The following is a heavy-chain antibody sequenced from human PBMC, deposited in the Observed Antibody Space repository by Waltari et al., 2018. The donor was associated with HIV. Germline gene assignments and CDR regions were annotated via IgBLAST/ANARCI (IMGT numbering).Heavy chain of an antibody. Sequence: EVQLVESGGGLVQPGGSLRLSCAASGFTFSRFVMQWVRQTPGKGLVWVARIDSDGTTTHYADSVKGRFTISRDNARNTVYLQTNSLRVEDTALYYCVRDKDGYNYWGRGTLVTVSS. V-gene: IGHV3-74*01. D-gene: IGHD5-12*01. J-gene: IGHJ4*02. CDR3: VRDKDGYNY. CDR2: IDSDGTTT. CDR1: GFTFSRFV.